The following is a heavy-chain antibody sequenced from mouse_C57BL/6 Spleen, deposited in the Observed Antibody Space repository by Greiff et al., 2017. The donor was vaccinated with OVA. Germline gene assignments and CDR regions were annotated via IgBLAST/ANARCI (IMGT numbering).Heavy chain of an antibody. Sequence: QVQLQQSGAELVKPGASVKMSCKASGYTFTSYWITWVKQRPGQGLEWIGDIYPGSGSTNYNEKFKSKATLTVDTSSSTAYMQLSSLTSEDSAVYYCARVYYSNYWFAYWGQGTLVTVSA. CDR2: IYPGSGST. J-gene: IGHJ3*01. CDR3: ARVYYSNYWFAY. CDR1: GYTFTSYW. D-gene: IGHD2-5*01. V-gene: IGHV1-55*01.